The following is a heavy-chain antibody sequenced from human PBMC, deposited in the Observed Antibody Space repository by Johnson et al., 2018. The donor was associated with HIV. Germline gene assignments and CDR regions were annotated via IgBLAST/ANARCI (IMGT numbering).Heavy chain of an antibody. CDR1: GFTFGNYG. D-gene: IGHD6-6*01. V-gene: IGHV3-NL1*01. CDR3: AKDLASYSSFWPPAFDV. J-gene: IGHJ3*01. Sequence: QVQLVESGGGVVQPGRSLRLSCAASGFTFGNYGMHWVRQAPGKGLEWVSTIPAGGRNLYSGDSVKGRFTISRDTSKNTLYLQMNSLRAEDTAVYYCAKDLASYSSFWPPAFDVWGQGTMVTVSS. CDR2: IPAGGRNL.